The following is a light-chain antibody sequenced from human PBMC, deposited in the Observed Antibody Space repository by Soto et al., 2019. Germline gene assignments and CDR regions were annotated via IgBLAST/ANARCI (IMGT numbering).Light chain of an antibody. CDR3: SSYAGSKGSV. CDR2: EVT. CDR1: SSDVGGYNY. J-gene: IGLJ2*01. Sequence: QSALTQPPSASGSPGQSVTISCTGTSSDVGGYNYVSWYHQHPGKAPKLMIYEVTKRPSGVPDRFSGSKSGNTASLTVSGLQTEDEADYYCSSYAGSKGSVFGGGTKLTVL. V-gene: IGLV2-8*01.